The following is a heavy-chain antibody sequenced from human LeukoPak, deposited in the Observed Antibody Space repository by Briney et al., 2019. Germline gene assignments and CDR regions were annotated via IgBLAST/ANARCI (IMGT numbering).Heavy chain of an antibody. Sequence: SETLSLTCTVSGGSISSSSYYWGWIGQPPGKGLEWIGSIYYSGSTYYNPSLKSRVTISVDTSKNQFSLKLSSVTAADTAVYYCARHRPTSSYYYYGMDVWGQGTTVTVSS. CDR3: ARHRPTSSYYYYGMDV. J-gene: IGHJ6*02. CDR2: IYYSGST. CDR1: GGSISSSSYY. V-gene: IGHV4-39*01. D-gene: IGHD2-2*01.